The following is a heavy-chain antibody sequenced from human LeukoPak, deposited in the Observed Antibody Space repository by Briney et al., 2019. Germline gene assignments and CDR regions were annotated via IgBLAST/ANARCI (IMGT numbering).Heavy chain of an antibody. CDR1: GYSFTGYY. J-gene: IGHJ4*02. Sequence: AASVKVSCKASGYSFTGYYMHWVRRAPGQGLERMGRIKTNSGGTNYAQKFQGRGTMTRDTSIITAYMELSRLRSDDTAVYYCARDLLKYDFWSGQSGYYFDYWGQGTLVTVSS. V-gene: IGHV1-2*06. CDR2: IKTNSGGT. CDR3: ARDLLKYDFWSGQSGYYFDY. D-gene: IGHD3-3*01.